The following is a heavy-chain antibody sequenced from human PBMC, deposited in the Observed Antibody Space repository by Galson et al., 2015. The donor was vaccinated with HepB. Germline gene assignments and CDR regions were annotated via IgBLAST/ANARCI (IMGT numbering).Heavy chain of an antibody. D-gene: IGHD4-17*01. J-gene: IGHJ4*02. V-gene: IGHV4-59*08. Sequence: LSLTCTVSGGSISSYYWSWIRQPPGKGLEWIGYIYYSGNTNYNPSLKSRVTISVDTSKNQFSLKLSSVTAADTAVYYCAAYHDYGDYFDYWGQGTLVTVSS. CDR3: AAYHDYGDYFDY. CDR1: GGSISSYY. CDR2: IYYSGNT.